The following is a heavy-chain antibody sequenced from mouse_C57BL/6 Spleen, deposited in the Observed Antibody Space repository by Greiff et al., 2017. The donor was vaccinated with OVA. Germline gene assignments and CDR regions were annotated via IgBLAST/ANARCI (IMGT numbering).Heavy chain of an antibody. V-gene: IGHV5-15*01. J-gene: IGHJ3*01. CDR3: ARQGDSSGPFAY. CDR2: ISNLAYSI. CDR1: GFTFSDYG. Sequence: EVKLMESGGGLVQPGGSLKLSCAASGFTFSDYGMAWVRQAPRKGPEWVAFISNLAYSIYYADTVTGRFTISRENAKNTLYLEMSSLMSEDTAMYYCARQGDSSGPFAYWGQGTLVTVSA. D-gene: IGHD3-2*02.